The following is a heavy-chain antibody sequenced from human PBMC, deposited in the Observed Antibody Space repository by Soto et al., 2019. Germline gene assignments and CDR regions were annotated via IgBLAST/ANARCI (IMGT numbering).Heavy chain of an antibody. V-gene: IGHV3-30*03. Sequence: QVLWVESGGGVVQPGESLRLSCAASGFDFSSFAMQWFRQAPGKGLEWVTTISYDGSNEYYGDSVKGRFTISRDNSKNTLHLQMNSLRTDDTGIYYCASVLDYWGQGTLVTVSS. CDR3: ASVLDY. CDR1: GFDFSSFA. CDR2: ISYDGSNE. J-gene: IGHJ4*02.